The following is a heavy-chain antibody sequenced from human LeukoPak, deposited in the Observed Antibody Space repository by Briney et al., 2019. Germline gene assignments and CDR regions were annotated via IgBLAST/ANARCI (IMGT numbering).Heavy chain of an antibody. V-gene: IGHV5-51*01. J-gene: IGHJ4*02. CDR3: ARYGDSSSPLLYVY. D-gene: IGHD6-6*01. Sequence: GESLKISCQGSGYSFTSYWIGWVRQMPGKGLKWMGIIYPGDSDARYSPSFQGQVTISADNSISTAYLQWSSLKASDTAMYYCARYGDSSSPLLYVYWGQGTLVTVSS. CDR2: IYPGDSDA. CDR1: GYSFTSYW.